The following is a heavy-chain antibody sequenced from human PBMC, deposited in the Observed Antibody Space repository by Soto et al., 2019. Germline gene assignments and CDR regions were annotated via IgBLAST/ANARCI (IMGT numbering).Heavy chain of an antibody. J-gene: IGHJ4*02. CDR1: GGSMIAYY. D-gene: IGHD3-22*01. V-gene: IGHV4-59*01. CDR2: TYYSGST. CDR3: ERGGNYYDSSGYEDY. Sequence: SETLSLTCTVSGGSMIAYYWNWMRQPPGKGLQWIGYTYYSGSTTYNPSLKSRVTISVDSSKNQFSLKLDSVTPADTAVYYCERGGNYYDSSGYEDYWGQGTLVTVSS.